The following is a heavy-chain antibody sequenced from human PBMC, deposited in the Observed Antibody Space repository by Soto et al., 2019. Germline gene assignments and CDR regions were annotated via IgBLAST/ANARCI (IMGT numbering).Heavy chain of an antibody. J-gene: IGHJ6*02. CDR3: AKTGASSSWYYDYGMDV. CDR2: ISGSGGST. CDR1: GFTFSSYA. Sequence: EVQLLESGGGLVQPGGSLRLSCAASGFTFSSYAMSWVRQAPGKGLEWVSAISGSGGSTYYADSVKGRFTISRDNSKNTLYLQMNSLRAEDTAVYYCAKTGASSSWYYDYGMDVWGQGTTVTVSS. V-gene: IGHV3-23*01. D-gene: IGHD6-13*01.